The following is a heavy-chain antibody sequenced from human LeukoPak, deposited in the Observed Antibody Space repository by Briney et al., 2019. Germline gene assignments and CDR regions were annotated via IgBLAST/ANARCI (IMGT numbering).Heavy chain of an antibody. J-gene: IGHJ4*02. CDR3: ATSSGWYRIDY. CDR1: KFTFSVYA. CDR2: ISSDGSLE. Sequence: PGGSLRLSCVASKFTFSVYAMHWARQAPGKGLEWVALISSDGSLEYYTDAVKGRFTISRDNAKNSLYLQMNSLRAEDTAVYYCATSSGWYRIDYWGQGTLVTVSS. D-gene: IGHD6-19*01. V-gene: IGHV3-30*04.